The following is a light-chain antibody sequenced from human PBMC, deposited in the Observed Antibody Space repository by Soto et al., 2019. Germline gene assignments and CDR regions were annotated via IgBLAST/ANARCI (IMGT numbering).Light chain of an antibody. J-gene: IGKJ1*01. Sequence: EIVLTQSPCTLSLSPGERATLSCRASQSVSSNYLAWYQQKPGQAPRLLIYGASSRATGIPDRFSGSGSGTDFTLSISRLESEDFAVYYCQQYGSSPRTFGQGTKVDIK. V-gene: IGKV3-20*01. CDR1: QSVSSNY. CDR2: GAS. CDR3: QQYGSSPRT.